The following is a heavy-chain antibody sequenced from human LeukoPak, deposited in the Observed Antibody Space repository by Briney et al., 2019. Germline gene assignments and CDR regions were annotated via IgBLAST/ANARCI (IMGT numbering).Heavy chain of an antibody. Sequence: GGSLRLSCAASGFIFSDYYMNWIRQAPGKGLEWVSYISNSGTTIYYADSVKGRFTISRDSAKNSLYLQMNSLRAEDTAVYYCARGKTSSGWLFDYWGQGTLVTVSS. CDR2: ISNSGTTI. D-gene: IGHD6-19*01. CDR3: ARGKTSSGWLFDY. V-gene: IGHV3-11*04. J-gene: IGHJ4*02. CDR1: GFIFSDYY.